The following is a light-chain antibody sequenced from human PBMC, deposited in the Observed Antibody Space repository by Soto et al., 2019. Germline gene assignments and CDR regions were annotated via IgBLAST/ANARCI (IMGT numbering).Light chain of an antibody. CDR1: QSISSD. CDR3: LQRSNLPLT. J-gene: IGKJ4*01. V-gene: IGKV3-11*01. Sequence: VWAHHTAALSLCTERVSIFFCRASQSISSDLAWYQQKPGQAARLLIFDASNRATGIPARFSGSGSGTDVTLAISSLEPEDFAVYSCLQRSNLPLTFRGGTKVDI. CDR2: DAS.